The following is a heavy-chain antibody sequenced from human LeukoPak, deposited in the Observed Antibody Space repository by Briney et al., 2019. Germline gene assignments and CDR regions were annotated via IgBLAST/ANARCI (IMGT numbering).Heavy chain of an antibody. CDR3: TRRGSTGYLDY. D-gene: IGHD3-22*01. V-gene: IGHV3-73*01. CDR1: GFTLSGSA. J-gene: IGHJ4*02. Sequence: GGSLRLSCAASGFTLSGSAMHWVRQASGKGLEWVGRIRSKANSYATAYAASVKGRFTISRDDSKNTAYVQINSLIAEGTAVYYCTRRGSTGYLDYWGQGTLVTVSS. CDR2: IRSKANSYAT.